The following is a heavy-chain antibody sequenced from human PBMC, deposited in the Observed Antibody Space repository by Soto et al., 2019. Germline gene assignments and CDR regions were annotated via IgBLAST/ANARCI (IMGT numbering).Heavy chain of an antibody. V-gene: IGHV3-33*01. CDR1: GFTFSNYG. CDR3: ARYCSITNCAAGYYYGMDV. D-gene: IGHD2-2*01. CDR2: IWYDGSNK. Sequence: QVQLVESGGGVVQPGRSLRLSCVASGFTFSNYGMHWVRQAPGKGLECVAVIWYDGSNKYYAESVKGRFTISRDNSKNTLFLQMNSLRVEDTAVYYCARYCSITNCAAGYYYGMDVWGQGTTVTVSS. J-gene: IGHJ6*02.